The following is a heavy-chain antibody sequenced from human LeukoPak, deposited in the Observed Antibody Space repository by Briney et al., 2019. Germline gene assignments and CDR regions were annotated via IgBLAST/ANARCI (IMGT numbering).Heavy chain of an antibody. J-gene: IGHJ4*02. D-gene: IGHD2-15*01. CDR2: INPYTGGT. CDR1: GYTFTGYY. CDR3: ARGKMVAAPSDYFDY. Sequence: ASVTVSCKASGYTFTGYYMHWVRQAPGQGLEWMGWINPYTGGTNYAQKFRGRVTMTSDTSLSTAYMEVTRLKSDDTAIYYCARGKMVAAPSDYFDYWGQGTLVTVSS. V-gene: IGHV1-2*02.